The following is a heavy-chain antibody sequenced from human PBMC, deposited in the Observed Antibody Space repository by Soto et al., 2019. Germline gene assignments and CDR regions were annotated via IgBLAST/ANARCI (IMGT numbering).Heavy chain of an antibody. CDR3: ARHRYSSGVYSFDY. CDR1: GGSISNYY. J-gene: IGHJ4*02. CDR2: IYYSGST. D-gene: IGHD5-18*01. V-gene: IGHV4-59*08. Sequence: QVQLQESGPGLVKPSETLSLTCIVSGGSISNYYWSWIRQPPGKGLEWIGYIYYSGSTNYNPALTSRVTISVDTSKNQFSLKLSSVTAADTAVYYCARHRYSSGVYSFDYWGQGTKVTVSS.